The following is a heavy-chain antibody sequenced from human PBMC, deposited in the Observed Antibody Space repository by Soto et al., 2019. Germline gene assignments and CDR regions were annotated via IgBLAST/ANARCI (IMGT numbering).Heavy chain of an antibody. V-gene: IGHV4-39*01. D-gene: IGHD4-4*01. CDR3: VMTTVRFYYYYYMDV. J-gene: IGHJ6*03. CDR2: IYYSGST. Sequence: QLQLQESGPGLVKPSETLSLTCTVSGGSISSSSYYWGWIRQPPGKGLEWIGSIYYSGSTYYNPSHKSRVTISVDTSKNQSSLKLSSVTAADTAVYYCVMTTVRFYYYYYMDVWGKGTTVTVSS. CDR1: GGSISSSSYY.